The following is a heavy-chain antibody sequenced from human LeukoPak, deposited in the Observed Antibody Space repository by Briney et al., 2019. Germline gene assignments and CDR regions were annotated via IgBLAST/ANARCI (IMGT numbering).Heavy chain of an antibody. J-gene: IGHJ4*02. D-gene: IGHD3-3*01. V-gene: IGHV3-49*04. CDR3: ARDRSRFVDY. CDR2: IRSKAYRGTT. CDR1: GFTFGDHA. Sequence: GRSLRLSCTASGFTFGDHAMSWVRQAPGKGLEWVGFIRSKAYRGTTEYAASVKGRFTISRDDSTSIAYLQMNSLRADDTAVYYCARDRSRFVDYWGQGTLVTVSS.